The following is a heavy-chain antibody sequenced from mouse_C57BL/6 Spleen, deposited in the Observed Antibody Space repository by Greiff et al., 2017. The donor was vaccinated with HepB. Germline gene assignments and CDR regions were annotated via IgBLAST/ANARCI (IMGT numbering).Heavy chain of an antibody. J-gene: IGHJ2*01. CDR3: ARDGYGSSYPYYFDY. Sequence: EVKLEESGGGLVKPGGSLKLSCAASGFTFSSYAMSWVRQTPEKRLEWVATISDGGSYTYYPDNVKGRFTISRDNAKNNLYLQMSHLKSEDTAMYYCARDGYGSSYPYYFDYWGQGTTLTVSS. V-gene: IGHV5-4*01. CDR2: ISDGGSYT. D-gene: IGHD1-1*01. CDR1: GFTFSSYA.